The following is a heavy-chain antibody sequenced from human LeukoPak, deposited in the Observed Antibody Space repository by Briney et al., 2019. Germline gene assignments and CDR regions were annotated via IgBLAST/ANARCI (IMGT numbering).Heavy chain of an antibody. Sequence: ASVKVSCKASGGTFSSYAISWVRQAPGQGLEWMGWLSAYNGNTNYAQKVQGRITMTPDTSTSTAYMELKSLRSDDSAVYYCATLWTVLRYCSGTSCSEGKYFEHWGQGTLITVSS. CDR1: GGTFSSYA. CDR2: LSAYNGNT. CDR3: ATLWTVLRYCSGTSCSEGKYFEH. J-gene: IGHJ1*01. D-gene: IGHD2-2*01. V-gene: IGHV1-18*01.